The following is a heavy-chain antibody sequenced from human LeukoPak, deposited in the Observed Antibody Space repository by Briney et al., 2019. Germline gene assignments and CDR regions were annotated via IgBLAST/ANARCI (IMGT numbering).Heavy chain of an antibody. D-gene: IGHD2-15*01. CDR2: VYYTGRT. J-gene: IGHJ4*02. CDR3: ARLLAVGGGPPAY. V-gene: IGHV4-59*08. Sequence: SETLSLTCTVSGVSISNYYSSCVRQPPGKGLEWIGYVYYTGRTSYNPSLKSRVTISVDTSKNQFSLKLYSVTAADTAVYYCARLLAVGGGPPAYWGQGTLVTVSS. CDR1: GVSISNYY.